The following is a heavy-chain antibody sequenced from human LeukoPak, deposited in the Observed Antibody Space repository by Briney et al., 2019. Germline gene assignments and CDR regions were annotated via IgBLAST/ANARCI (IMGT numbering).Heavy chain of an antibody. CDR3: ARVGGNNWYYAFDI. J-gene: IGHJ3*02. CDR2: ISSSSSVI. D-gene: IGHD1-7*01. Sequence: GGSLRLSCAASGFTFSTYSMNWVRQAPGKGLEWVAYISSSSSVIYYPDSVKGRFTISRDNAKNSLHLQMNSLTAEDTAVYYCARVGGNNWYYAFDIWGQGTMVTVSS. CDR1: GFTFSTYS. V-gene: IGHV3-48*01.